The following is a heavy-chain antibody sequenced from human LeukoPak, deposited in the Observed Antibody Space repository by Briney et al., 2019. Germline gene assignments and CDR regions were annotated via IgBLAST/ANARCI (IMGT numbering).Heavy chain of an antibody. CDR3: ARSYGSGRREVFDI. Sequence: ASVNVSCKSSGYIFTDHFIHWVRQAPGQGLEWMGWINPNSGGTNNAQKFQGRVTMTGDTSIRTVYMELRRLRSDDTAVYYCARSYGSGRREVFDIWGQGTRVTVSS. CDR2: INPNSGGT. CDR1: GYIFTDHF. J-gene: IGHJ3*02. D-gene: IGHD3-10*01. V-gene: IGHV1-2*02.